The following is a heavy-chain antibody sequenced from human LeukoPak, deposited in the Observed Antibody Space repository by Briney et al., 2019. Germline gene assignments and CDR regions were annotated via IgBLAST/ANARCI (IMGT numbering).Heavy chain of an antibody. CDR3: ATLAAYDSSGGAFDY. D-gene: IGHD3-22*01. J-gene: IGHJ4*02. CDR2: ISAYNGNT. Sequence: GASVKVSCKASGGTFSSYAISWVRQAPGQGLEWMGWISAYNGNTNYAQKLQGRVTMTTDTSTSTAYMELRSLRSDDTAVYYCATLAAYDSSGGAFDYWGQGTLVTVSS. CDR1: GGTFSSYA. V-gene: IGHV1-18*01.